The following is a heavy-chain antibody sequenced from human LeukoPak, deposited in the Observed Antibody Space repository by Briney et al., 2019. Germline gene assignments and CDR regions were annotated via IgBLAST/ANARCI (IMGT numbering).Heavy chain of an antibody. J-gene: IGHJ4*02. CDR3: ARNDFWTGYYPFDY. CDR2: ISSSGSTI. CDR1: GFTFSSYE. V-gene: IGHV3-48*03. Sequence: GGSLRLSCAASGFTFSSYEMNWVRQAPGKGLEWVSYISSSGSTIYYADSVKGRFTISRGNAKKSLYMQMNSLRAEDTAVYYCARNDFWTGYYPFDYWDQGTLVTVSS. D-gene: IGHD3/OR15-3a*01.